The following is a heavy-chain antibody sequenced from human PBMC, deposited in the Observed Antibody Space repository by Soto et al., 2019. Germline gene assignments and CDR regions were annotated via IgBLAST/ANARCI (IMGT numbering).Heavy chain of an antibody. V-gene: IGHV1-18*01. CDR2: ISAYNGNT. CDR3: ARVPPGNDYGDYGYFDY. CDR1: GYTFTSYG. J-gene: IGHJ4*02. Sequence: ASVKVSCKASGYTFTSYGISWVRQAPGQGLEWMGWISAYNGNTNYAQKLQGRVTMTTDTSTSTAYMELRSLRSDDTAVYYCARVPPGNDYGDYGYFDYWGQGTLVTVSS. D-gene: IGHD4-17*01.